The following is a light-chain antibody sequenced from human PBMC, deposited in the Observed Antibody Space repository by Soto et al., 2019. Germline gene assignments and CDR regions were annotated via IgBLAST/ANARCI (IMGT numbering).Light chain of an antibody. CDR2: SNN. CDR3: AALDDSLNAVV. CDR1: SSNIGSNT. V-gene: IGLV1-44*01. Sequence: QSVLTKPPSASGTPGQRVTISCAGSSSNIGSNTVNWYQQLPGTAPKLLIYSNNQRPSGVPDRSSGSKSGTSATLAISGLQSEDEADYYCAALDDSLNAVVFGGGTKLTVL. J-gene: IGLJ2*01.